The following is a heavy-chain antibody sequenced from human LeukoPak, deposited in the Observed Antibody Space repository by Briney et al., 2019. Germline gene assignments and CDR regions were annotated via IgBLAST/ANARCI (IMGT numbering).Heavy chain of an antibody. J-gene: IGHJ5*02. Sequence: ASVKVSCKASGYTFTSYGISWVRQAPGQGLEWMGWISAYNGNTNYAQKLQGRVTMTTDTSTSTAYMELRSLRSDDTAVYYCAGDGIEIVVVPAAIHGHNWFDPWGQGTLVTVSS. V-gene: IGHV1-18*01. CDR2: ISAYNGNT. CDR1: GYTFTSYG. CDR3: AGDGIEIVVVPAAIHGHNWFDP. D-gene: IGHD2-2*01.